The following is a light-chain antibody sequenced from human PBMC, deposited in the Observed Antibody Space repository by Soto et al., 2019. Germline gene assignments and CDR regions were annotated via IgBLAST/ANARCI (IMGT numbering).Light chain of an antibody. J-gene: IGKJ3*01. V-gene: IGKV3-20*01. CDR2: AAS. CDR1: QSINSRY. Sequence: EIVLTQSPGTLSLSPGERATLSCRASQSINSRYLAWYQQKPGQAPRLLIYAASSRASGIPDRFSGSGCGTDFTLTISSLEPEDFAVYYCQQFGSSPGFTSGPGTNVDIK. CDR3: QQFGSSPGFT.